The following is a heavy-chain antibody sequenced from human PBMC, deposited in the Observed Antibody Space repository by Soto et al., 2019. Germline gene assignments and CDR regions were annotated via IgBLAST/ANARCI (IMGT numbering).Heavy chain of an antibody. J-gene: IGHJ6*02. CDR2: MYYSGST. V-gene: IGHV4-39*07. CDR1: GGTISSSRFY. Sequence: SETLSLTCTVSGGTISSSRFYWGWVRQPPGKELEWIGAMYYSGSTYYNPSLKSRVTISVDTSKNQFSLKLSSVTAADTAVYYCARDRVIAAAGSTGSYYYYGMDVWGQGVTVTVSS. D-gene: IGHD6-13*01. CDR3: ARDRVIAAAGSTGSYYYYGMDV.